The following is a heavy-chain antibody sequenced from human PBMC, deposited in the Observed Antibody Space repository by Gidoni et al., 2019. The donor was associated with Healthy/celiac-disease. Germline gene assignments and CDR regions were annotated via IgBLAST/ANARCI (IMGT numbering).Heavy chain of an antibody. J-gene: IGHJ5*02. CDR2: INHSGST. CDR3: AGGYCGGDCHVGFTWFDP. D-gene: IGHD2-21*01. Sequence: QVQLQQWGAGLLKPSETLSLTCAVHGGSFSGYYWSWIRQPPGKGLEWIGEINHSGSTNYNPSLKSRVTISVDTSKNQFSLKLSSVTAADTAVYYCAGGYCGGDCHVGFTWFDPWGQGTLVTVSS. CDR1: GGSFSGYY. V-gene: IGHV4-34*01.